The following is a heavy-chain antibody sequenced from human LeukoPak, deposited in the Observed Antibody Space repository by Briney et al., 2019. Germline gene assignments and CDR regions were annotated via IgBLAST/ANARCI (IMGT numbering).Heavy chain of an antibody. Sequence: GGSLRLSCAASGFIFSSYGMHWVRQAPGKGLEWVAVIWSNGNTKDYADSVKGRFTISRDNSKNTLYLQMNSLRAEDTAVYYCATGRGGSPFDYWGQGTLVTVSS. CDR1: GFIFSSYG. CDR2: IWSNGNTK. J-gene: IGHJ4*02. D-gene: IGHD3-10*01. CDR3: ATGRGGSPFDY. V-gene: IGHV3-33*01.